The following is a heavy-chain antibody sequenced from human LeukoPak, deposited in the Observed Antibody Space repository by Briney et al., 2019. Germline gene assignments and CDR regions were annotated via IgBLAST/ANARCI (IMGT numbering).Heavy chain of an antibody. V-gene: IGHV4-34*01. CDR2: INHSGST. CDR3: ARDLTGDLQTI. CDR1: GGSFSGYY. Sequence: SETLSLTCAVYGGSFSGYYWSWIRQPPGKGLEWIGEINHSGSTNYNPSLKSRVTISVDTSKNQFSLKLSSVTAADTAVYYCARDLTGDLQTIWGQGTLVTVSS. J-gene: IGHJ4*02. D-gene: IGHD2-21*02.